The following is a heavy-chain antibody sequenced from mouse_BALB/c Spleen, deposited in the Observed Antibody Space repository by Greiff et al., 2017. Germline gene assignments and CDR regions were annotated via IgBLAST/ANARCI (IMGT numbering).Heavy chain of an antibody. V-gene: IGHV1-15*01. CDR1: GYTFTDYE. J-gene: IGHJ2*01. CDR3: TRGGDDYDGGGYFDD. CDR2: IYPGSGGT. Sequence: QVQLQQSGAELVRPGASVKLSCKASGYTFTDYEMHWVKQTPVHGLEWIGAIYPGSGGTAYNQKFKGKATLTADKSSSTAYMELSSLTSEDSAVYLCTRGGDDYDGGGYFDDWGQGTTLTVSS. D-gene: IGHD2-4*01.